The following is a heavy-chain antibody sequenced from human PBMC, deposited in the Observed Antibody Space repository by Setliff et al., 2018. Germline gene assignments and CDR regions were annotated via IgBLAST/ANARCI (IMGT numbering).Heavy chain of an antibody. Sequence: SETLSLTCTVSGGSINSGGFYWSWLRQPAGKRLEWIGHFYTSWSTNYNPSLKGRATLSIDASKKQFSLKLTSVTAADTAVYYCARMSGFLYMDVWGKGTTVTVSS. CDR1: GGSINSGGFY. J-gene: IGHJ6*03. CDR2: FYTSWST. V-gene: IGHV4-61*09. D-gene: IGHD3-3*01. CDR3: ARMSGFLYMDV.